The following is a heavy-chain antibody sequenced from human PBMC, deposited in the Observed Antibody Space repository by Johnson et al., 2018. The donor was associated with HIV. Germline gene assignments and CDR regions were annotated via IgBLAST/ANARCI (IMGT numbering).Heavy chain of an antibody. V-gene: IGHV3-23*04. CDR2: ISGSGGNT. D-gene: IGHD2-15*01. CDR3: ARVRGYCSGGSCFDGSFDI. CDR1: EFTFANYA. Sequence: VQLVESGGSLVKPGGSLRLSCAASEFTFANYAMSWVRQAPGKGLEWVSTISGSGGNTYYADSVKGRFTMSRDNSKNTLYLQMNSLRAEDTAVYHCARVRGYCSGGSCFDGSFDIWGQGTTVTVSS. J-gene: IGHJ3*02.